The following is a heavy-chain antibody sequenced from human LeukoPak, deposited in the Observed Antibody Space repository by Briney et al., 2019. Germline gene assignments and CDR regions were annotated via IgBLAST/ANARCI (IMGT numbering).Heavy chain of an antibody. CDR3: ARDDTSGYNYGTLDY. J-gene: IGHJ4*02. CDR1: GFTFRSYG. CDR2: ISYDGSNK. V-gene: IGHV3-30*03. Sequence: PGGSLRLSCAAFGFTFRSYGMHWVRQAPGKGLEWVAIISYDGSNKYYADSVKGRFTISRDNSKNTLYLQMNSLRAEDTAVYYCARDDTSGYNYGTLDYWGQGTLVTVSS. D-gene: IGHD5-18*01.